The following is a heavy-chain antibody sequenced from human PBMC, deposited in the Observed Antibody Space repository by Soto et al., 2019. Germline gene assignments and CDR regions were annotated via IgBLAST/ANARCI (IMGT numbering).Heavy chain of an antibody. CDR1: GYAFTTYG. J-gene: IGHJ4*02. Sequence: QVHLLQSGAEVKKPGASVQVSCKGSGYAFTTYGITWVRQAPGQGLEWMGWISAHNGNTNYAQKLQGRVTVTRDTSTSTAYMELRSLRSDDTAVYYCARGRYGDYWGQGALVPVSS. D-gene: IGHD1-1*01. CDR2: ISAHNGNT. V-gene: IGHV1-18*01. CDR3: ARGRYGDY.